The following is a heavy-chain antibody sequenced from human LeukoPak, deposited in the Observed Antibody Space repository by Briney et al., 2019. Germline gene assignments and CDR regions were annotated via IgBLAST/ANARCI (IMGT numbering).Heavy chain of an antibody. CDR3: ARDLPRYSSSLNWFDP. D-gene: IGHD6-13*01. J-gene: IGHJ5*02. Sequence: SETLSLTWTVSGXSIGSYYWSWIRQPPGKGLEWIGYIYYSGSTNYNPSLKSRVTISVDTSKNQFSLKLSSVTAAHTAVYYCARDLPRYSSSLNWFDPWGQGTLVTVSS. CDR2: IYYSGST. V-gene: IGHV4-59*01. CDR1: GXSIGSYY.